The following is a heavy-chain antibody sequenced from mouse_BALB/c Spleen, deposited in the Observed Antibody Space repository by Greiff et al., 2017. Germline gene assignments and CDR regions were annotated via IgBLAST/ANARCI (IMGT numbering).Heavy chain of an antibody. Sequence: EVQGVESGGGLVQPGGSLRLSCATSGFTFTDYYMSWVRQPPGKALEWLGFIRNKANGYTTEYSASVKGRFTISRDNSQSILYLQMNTLRAEDSATYYCARALDRNAMDYWGQGTSVTVSS. V-gene: IGHV7-3*02. CDR1: GFTFTDYY. D-gene: IGHD2-10*02. CDR2: IRNKANGYTT. CDR3: ARALDRNAMDY. J-gene: IGHJ4*01.